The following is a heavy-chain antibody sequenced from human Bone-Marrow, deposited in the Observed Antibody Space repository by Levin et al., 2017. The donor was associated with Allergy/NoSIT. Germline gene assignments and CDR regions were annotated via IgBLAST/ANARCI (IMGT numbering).Heavy chain of an antibody. Sequence: GGSLRLSCAASGFTFSHYGIHWVRQAPGKGLEWVSVIWSGTVREYYADSVKGRFTISRDNSKNMVYLQMNSLRDDDTAVYYCARDRDTSGHYGWFDPWGQGPLVTVSS. V-gene: IGHV3-33*01. D-gene: IGHD3-22*01. CDR3: ARDRDTSGHYGWFDP. CDR2: IWSGTVRE. CDR1: GFTFSHYG. J-gene: IGHJ5*02.